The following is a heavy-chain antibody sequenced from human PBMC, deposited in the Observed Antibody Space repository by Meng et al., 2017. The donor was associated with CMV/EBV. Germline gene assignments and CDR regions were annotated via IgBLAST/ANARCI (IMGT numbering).Heavy chain of an antibody. Sequence: CKASGYTFPTYGLSWVRQAPGQGLEWMGIINPSGGSTSYAQKFQGRVTMTRDTSTSTVYMELSSLRSEDTAVYYCARGSSSGRNWFDPWGQGTLVTVSS. V-gene: IGHV1-46*01. J-gene: IGHJ5*02. D-gene: IGHD6-6*01. CDR3: ARGSSSGRNWFDP. CDR1: GYTFPTYG. CDR2: INPSGGST.